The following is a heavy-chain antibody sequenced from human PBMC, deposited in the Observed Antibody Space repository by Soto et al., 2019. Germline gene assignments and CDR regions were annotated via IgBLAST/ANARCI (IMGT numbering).Heavy chain of an antibody. CDR2: ISWNSGNL. Sequence: EVQLVESGGGLVQPGRSLRLSCAASGFTFDDYAMHWVRQPPGKGLEWVSSISWNSGNLGYADSVKGRFTISRDNAKNSRYLQMNSLRGEDTALYYCAKGASTTVFAFNDYWGQGTLVTVSS. D-gene: IGHD4-17*01. CDR1: GFTFDDYA. V-gene: IGHV3-9*01. J-gene: IGHJ4*02. CDR3: AKGASTTVFAFNDY.